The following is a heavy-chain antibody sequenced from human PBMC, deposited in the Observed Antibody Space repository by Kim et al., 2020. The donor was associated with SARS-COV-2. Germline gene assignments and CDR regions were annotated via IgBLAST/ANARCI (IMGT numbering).Heavy chain of an antibody. J-gene: IGHJ4*02. CDR2: ISPSGDRT. Sequence: ASVKVSCKASGYSFSSHYMQWVRQAPGQGLEWMAVISPSGDRTVYARKFQDRVTLTRDTSTSTVYMELSSLTSEDTAVYYCARETIDLKEFDYWGQGTQVIVSS. CDR1: GYSFSSHY. V-gene: IGHV1-46*01. CDR3: ARETIDLKEFDY.